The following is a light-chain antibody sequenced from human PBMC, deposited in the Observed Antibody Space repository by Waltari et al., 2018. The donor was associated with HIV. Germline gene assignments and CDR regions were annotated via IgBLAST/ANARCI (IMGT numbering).Light chain of an antibody. J-gene: IGLJ2*01. CDR2: DDS. CDR3: QVWHSKSDHVV. V-gene: IGLV3-21*02. CDR1: KIGTKS. Sequence: SYVLTQAPSVSVAPGQTASISCGGDKIGTKSVHWYQQKPGQAPVLVVYDDSDRPSGIPERFPGFNSGNTATLTISRVEAGDEADYYCQVWHSKSDHVVFGGGTKVTVL.